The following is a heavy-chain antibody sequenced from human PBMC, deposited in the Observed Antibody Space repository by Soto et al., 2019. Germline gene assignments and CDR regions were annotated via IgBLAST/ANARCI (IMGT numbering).Heavy chain of an antibody. CDR2: IYYSGST. CDR3: ARQTGDYDYIWGSYRYTPGPNGGGFDY. D-gene: IGHD3-16*02. CDR1: GGSISSSSYY. J-gene: IGHJ4*02. Sequence: PSETLSLTCTVSGGSISSSSYYWGWIRQPPGKGLEWIGSIYYSGSTYYNPSLKSRVTISVDTSKNQFSLKLSSVTAADTAVYYCARQTGDYDYIWGSYRYTPGPNGGGFDYWGQGTLVTVSS. V-gene: IGHV4-39*01.